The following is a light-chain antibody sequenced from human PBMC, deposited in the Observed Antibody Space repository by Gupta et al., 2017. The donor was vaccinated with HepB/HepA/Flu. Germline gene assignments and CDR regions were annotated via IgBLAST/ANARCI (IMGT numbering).Light chain of an antibody. CDR2: DIN. V-gene: IGLV7-46*01. CDR1: TGTVTSGHF. CDR3: ILCDNDAVV. Sequence: QALVTQEPSLTVSPGGTVTLTCGSSTGTVTSGHFPYWFQQRPGQAPRTLIYDINNKQSWTPARFSGSLLGGKAALTLSGAQPEDEDEYYCILCDNDAVVFGGGTKLTVL. J-gene: IGLJ2*01.